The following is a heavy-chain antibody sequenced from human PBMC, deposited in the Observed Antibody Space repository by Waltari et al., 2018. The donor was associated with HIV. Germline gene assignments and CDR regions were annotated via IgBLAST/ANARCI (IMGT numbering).Heavy chain of an antibody. D-gene: IGHD6-19*01. CDR1: GGSISSSSYY. Sequence: QLQLQESGPGLVKPSETLSLTCTVSGGSISSSSYYWGWIRQPPGKGLEWIGSIYYSGRTSDTPALMGLVTISVDTSKNQFSLKLSSVTAADTAVYYFASRYSSGREGAFDIWGQGTMVTVSS. CDR2: IYYSGRT. J-gene: IGHJ3*02. V-gene: IGHV4-39*01. CDR3: ASRYSSGREGAFDI.